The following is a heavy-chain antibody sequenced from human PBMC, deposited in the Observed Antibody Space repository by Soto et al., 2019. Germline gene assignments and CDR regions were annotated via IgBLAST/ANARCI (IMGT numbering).Heavy chain of an antibody. J-gene: IGHJ3*02. D-gene: IGHD3-10*01. CDR1: GYTFTSYD. Sequence: ASVKVSCTDSGYTFTSYDINWVRQATGQGLEWMGWMNPNSGNTGYAQKFQGRVTMTRNTSISTAYMELSSLRSEDTAVYYCARGLVRGVIMRVDAFDIWGQGTMVTVSS. CDR2: MNPNSGNT. CDR3: ARGLVRGVIMRVDAFDI. V-gene: IGHV1-8*01.